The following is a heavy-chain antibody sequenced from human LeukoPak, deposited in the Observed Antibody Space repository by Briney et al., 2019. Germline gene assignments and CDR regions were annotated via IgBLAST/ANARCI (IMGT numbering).Heavy chain of an antibody. J-gene: IGHJ5*02. D-gene: IGHD4-17*01. CDR1: GGSFSSGDYY. V-gene: IGHV4-30-4*08. CDR3: ARESTVTTNEENWFDP. CDR2: IYYSGST. Sequence: PSQTLSLTCTVSGGSFSSGDYYWSWIRQPPGKGLEWIGYIYYSGSTYYNPSLKSRVTISVDTSKNQFSLKLSSVTAADTAVYYCARESTVTTNEENWFDPWGQGTLVTVSS.